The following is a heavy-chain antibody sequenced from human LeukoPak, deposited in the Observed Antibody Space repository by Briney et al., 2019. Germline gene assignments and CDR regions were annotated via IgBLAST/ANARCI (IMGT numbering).Heavy chain of an antibody. CDR3: GRAPDY. J-gene: IGHJ4*02. CDR2: IYYSGST. CDR1: GGSISSDSYY. V-gene: IGHV4-39*01. Sequence: SETLSLTCTVSGGSISSDSYYGGCIRQPRGKGLEWIGSIYYSGSTYYNPSLKSRVTISVDTSRKQFYLKMSSVTAADTAVYYCGRAPDYWGQGTLVTVSS.